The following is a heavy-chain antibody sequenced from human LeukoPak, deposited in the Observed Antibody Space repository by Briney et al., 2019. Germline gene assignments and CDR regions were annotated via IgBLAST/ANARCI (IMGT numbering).Heavy chain of an antibody. D-gene: IGHD2-8*02. V-gene: IGHV4-39*01. CDR2: IHYSGSA. CDR3: ARSYCTGSTCPRRWFDP. CDR1: AASISDSDYY. Sequence: PSETLSLTCTVSAASISDSDYYWGWIRQAPGKALEWIGKIHYSGSAYYNPSLESRVTLDVDTSQNQVSLRLTSVTAADTAVYFCARSYCTGSTCPRRWFDPWGQGTLVTVSS. J-gene: IGHJ5*02.